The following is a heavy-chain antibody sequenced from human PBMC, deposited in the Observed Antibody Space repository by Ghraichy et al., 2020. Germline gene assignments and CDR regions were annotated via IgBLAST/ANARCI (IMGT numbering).Heavy chain of an antibody. CDR1: GGSISSSSYY. CDR3: ARQLVTGIKGRGPFDI. V-gene: IGHV4-39*01. J-gene: IGHJ3*02. CDR2: IYYNEST. Sequence: QTLSLTCTVSGGSISSSSYYWGWIRQPPGKGLEWIGSIYYNESTYYNPSLKSRVTISVDTSKSQFSLKLSSVTAADTAEYYCARQLVTGIKGRGPFDIWGQGTMVTVSS. D-gene: IGHD1-20*01.